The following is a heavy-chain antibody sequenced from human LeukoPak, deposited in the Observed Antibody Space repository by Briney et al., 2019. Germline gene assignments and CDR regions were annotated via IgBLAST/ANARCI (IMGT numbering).Heavy chain of an antibody. D-gene: IGHD5-18*01. J-gene: IGHJ4*02. V-gene: IGHV3-7*01. CDR2: IKQDGSEK. CDR1: GFTFSTYW. CDR3: TSGWILDY. Sequence: PGGSLRLSCAASGFTFSTYWMTWVRQAPGKGLEWVANIKQDGSEKYYVDSVKGRFTISRDNAKNSLYLQMNSLRAEDTAVYYCTSGWILDYWGQGTLVTVSS.